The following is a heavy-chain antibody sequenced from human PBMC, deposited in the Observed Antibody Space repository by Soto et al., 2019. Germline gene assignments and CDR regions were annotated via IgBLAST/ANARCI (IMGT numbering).Heavy chain of an antibody. CDR3: ARVGSGYDP. J-gene: IGHJ5*02. V-gene: IGHV1-18*01. CDR2: ISAYNGNT. Sequence: ASVKVSCKASDYTFSNYGISWVRQAPGQGLEWMGWISAYNGNTDYAQNLQGRVTMTTDTSTSTAYMELRSLRSDDTAVYYCARVGSGYDPWGQGTLVTVSS. D-gene: IGHD5-12*01. CDR1: DYTFSNYG.